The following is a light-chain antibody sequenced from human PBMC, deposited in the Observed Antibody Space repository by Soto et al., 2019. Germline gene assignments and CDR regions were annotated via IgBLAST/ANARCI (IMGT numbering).Light chain of an antibody. CDR3: QQYGSLSWT. Sequence: PGERATLSCRASQSVSSDYVAWYRQKPGQVPTVLIYRASTRATGIPDRFSGSGSGTDFTLTISRVEPEDFAVYYCQQYGSLSWTFGQGTRVEIK. CDR1: QSVSSDY. CDR2: RAS. V-gene: IGKV3-20*01. J-gene: IGKJ1*01.